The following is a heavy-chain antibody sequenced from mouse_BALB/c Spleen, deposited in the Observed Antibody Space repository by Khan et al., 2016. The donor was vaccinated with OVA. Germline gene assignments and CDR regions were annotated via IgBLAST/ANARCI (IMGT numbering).Heavy chain of an antibody. CDR3: TESGYSAWFAY. CDR2: IDPENGET. Sequence: VQLQQSGAELVRPGALVKLSCKASGFNIKDYYMHWVKQRPEQGLEWIGWIDPENGETVYDPKFQGKASITANTSSNTAYLQLSSLTSAAPAVWCCTESGYSAWFAYWGQGTPVTGSA. V-gene: IGHV14-1*02. J-gene: IGHJ3*01. CDR1: GFNIKDYY.